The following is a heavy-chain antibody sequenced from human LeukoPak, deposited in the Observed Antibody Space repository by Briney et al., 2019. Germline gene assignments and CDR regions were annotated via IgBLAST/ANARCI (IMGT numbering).Heavy chain of an antibody. CDR2: IYYSGST. D-gene: IGHD3-3*01. CDR3: ARAGAYDFWSQAWFDP. V-gene: IGHV4-39*07. Sequence: PSETLSLTCTVSGGSISSSSYYWGWIRQPPGKGLEWIGSIYYSGSTYYNPSLKSRVTISVDTSKNQFSLKLSSVIVADTAVYYCARAGAYDFWSQAWFDPWGQGTLVTVSS. J-gene: IGHJ5*02. CDR1: GGSISSSSYY.